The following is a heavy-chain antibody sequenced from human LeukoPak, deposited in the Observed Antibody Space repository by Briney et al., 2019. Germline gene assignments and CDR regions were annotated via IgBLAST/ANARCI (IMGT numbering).Heavy chain of an antibody. CDR1: GFTFSSYG. Sequence: GSLRLSCAASGFTFSSYGMHWVRQAPGKGLEWVSATSGSGYNTFYTDSVKGRFTISRDNSRNTLYLQMNSLRAEDTAVYFCAKDRTGMTGADWFDPWGQGTLVTVSS. CDR3: AKDRTGMTGADWFDP. D-gene: IGHD1-1*01. J-gene: IGHJ5*02. CDR2: TSGSGYNT. V-gene: IGHV3-23*01.